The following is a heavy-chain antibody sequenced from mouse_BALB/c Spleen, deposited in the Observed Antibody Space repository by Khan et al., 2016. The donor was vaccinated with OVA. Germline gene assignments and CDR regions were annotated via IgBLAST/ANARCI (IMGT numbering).Heavy chain of an antibody. Sequence: VQLKESGTVLARPGASVKLSCTASGYTFTSYWMHWVKQRPGQGLEWIGAIYPGNSDINYNQNFKGKAKLTAVTATSTAYLQLNSLTNEDSAVYYCTRNGFGNYESWDYWGQGTTLTVSS. CDR1: GYTFTSYW. D-gene: IGHD2-1*01. CDR2: IYPGNSDI. J-gene: IGHJ2*01. V-gene: IGHV1-5*01. CDR3: TRNGFGNYESWDY.